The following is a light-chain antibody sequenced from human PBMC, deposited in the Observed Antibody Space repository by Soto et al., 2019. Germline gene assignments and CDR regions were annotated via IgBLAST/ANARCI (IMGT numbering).Light chain of an antibody. CDR1: QSVSSN. V-gene: IGKV3-15*01. Sequence: IVLTQSPSTVSVSPGERATLSCMSTQSVSSNLAWYQQKPGQAPRLLIYGASTRATGIPARFSGSGSGTEFTLTISSLQSQDFAVYYCQKYNNWPPLTFGGGTKVDIK. CDR3: QKYNNWPPLT. CDR2: GAS. J-gene: IGKJ4*01.